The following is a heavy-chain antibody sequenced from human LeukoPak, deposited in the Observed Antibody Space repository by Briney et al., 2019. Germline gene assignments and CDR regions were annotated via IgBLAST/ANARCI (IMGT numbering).Heavy chain of an antibody. CDR3: ARGGNAVDY. Sequence: ASVKVSCKASGYTFTTYAISWVRQAPGQGLEWMGGITTNIHNTNYAQKLQGRVTMTTDTSTSTAYMELRSLRSDDTAVYYCARGGNAVDYWGQGTLVTVSS. D-gene: IGHD4-23*01. V-gene: IGHV1-18*01. CDR2: ITTNIHNT. CDR1: GYTFTTYA. J-gene: IGHJ4*02.